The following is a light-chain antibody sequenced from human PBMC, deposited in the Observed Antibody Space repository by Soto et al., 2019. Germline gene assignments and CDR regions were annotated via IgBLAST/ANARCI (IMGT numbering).Light chain of an antibody. CDR2: DAS. V-gene: IGKV3-11*01. CDR1: RSVNTY. J-gene: IGKJ5*01. CDR3: QQRSDWPPFT. Sequence: ETVLTQSPATLSLSPGERATLSCRASRSVNTYLAWYQQKPGQAPRLLIYDASNRATGIPARFSGSGSGTDFTLTISSLEPEDFVVYYCQQRSDWPPFTFGQGTRLEIK.